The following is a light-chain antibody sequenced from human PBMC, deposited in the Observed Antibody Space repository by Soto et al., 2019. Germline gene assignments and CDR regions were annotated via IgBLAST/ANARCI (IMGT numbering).Light chain of an antibody. CDR3: TSYTSSSTHV. CDR2: GVT. Sequence: QSVLAQPASVSVSPGRSITISCTGTSSDIGGYDYVSWYQHHPGKAPKFIIYGVTNRPSGVSHRFSGSKSANTASPTISGLQAEDEADYYCTSYTSSSTHVFGTGTKVTVL. V-gene: IGLV2-14*01. CDR1: SSDIGGYDY. J-gene: IGLJ1*01.